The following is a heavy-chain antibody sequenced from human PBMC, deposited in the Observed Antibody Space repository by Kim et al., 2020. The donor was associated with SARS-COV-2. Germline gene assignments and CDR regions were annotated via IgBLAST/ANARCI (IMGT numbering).Heavy chain of an antibody. J-gene: IGHJ6*02. CDR3: ARELGGGDGMDV. Sequence: SETLSLTCTVSGGSISSYYWSWIRQPPGKGLEWIGYIYYSGSTNYNPSLKSRVTISVDTSKNQFSLKLSSVTAADTAVYYCARELGGGDGMDVWGQGTTV. V-gene: IGHV4-59*01. CDR2: IYYSGST. CDR1: GGSISSYY. D-gene: IGHD2-15*01.